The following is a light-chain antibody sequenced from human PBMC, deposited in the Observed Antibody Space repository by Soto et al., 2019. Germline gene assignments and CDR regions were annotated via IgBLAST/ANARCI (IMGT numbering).Light chain of an antibody. CDR1: QSINRSY. J-gene: IGKJ1*01. CDR3: QYAGSSTTWT. CDR2: GAS. V-gene: IGKV3-20*01. Sequence: EIVLTQSPATLSLSPGESATLSCRATQSINRSYLAWDQQKPGQAPRPLIFGASSRASDIPGRCSGSGSGKDFTVSISRVEPEDFAVYYCQYAGSSTTWTLGQGTKVEIK.